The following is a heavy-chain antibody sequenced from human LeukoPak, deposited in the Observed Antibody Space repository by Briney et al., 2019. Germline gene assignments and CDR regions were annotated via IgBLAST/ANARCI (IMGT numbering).Heavy chain of an antibody. CDR2: ISAYNGNT. D-gene: IGHD6-13*01. Sequence: ASVKVSCKASGYTFTSYGISRVRQAPGQGLEWMGWISAYNGNTNYAQKLQGRVTMTRDMSTSTVYMELSSLRSEDTAIYYCAREGRGVPGAIAAVKGFDYWGQGNLVTVSS. V-gene: IGHV1-18*01. CDR3: AREGRGVPGAIAAVKGFDY. J-gene: IGHJ4*02. CDR1: GYTFTSYG.